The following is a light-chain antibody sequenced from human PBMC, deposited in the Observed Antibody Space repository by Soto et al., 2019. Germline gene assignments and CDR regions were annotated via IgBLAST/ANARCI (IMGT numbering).Light chain of an antibody. J-gene: IGLJ2*01. Sequence: QSALTQRASVSGSPGQSITISCTGTSSDVGGYKYVSWYQQHPGKAPKLMIYDVSNRPSGVSNRFSGSKSGNTASLTISGLQAEDEADYYCSSYTSSSTLVVFGGGTKLTVL. CDR1: SSDVGGYKY. CDR3: SSYTSSSTLVV. CDR2: DVS. V-gene: IGLV2-14*01.